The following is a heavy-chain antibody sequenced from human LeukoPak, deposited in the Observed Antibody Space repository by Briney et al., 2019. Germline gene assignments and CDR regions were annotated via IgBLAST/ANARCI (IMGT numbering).Heavy chain of an antibody. CDR2: ISSSSSYI. CDR1: GFTFSSYS. CDR3: ARQGVAVAGFDY. Sequence: PGGSLRLSCAASGFTFSSYSMSWVRQAPGKGLEWVSSISSSSSYIYYADSVKGRFTISRDNAKNSLYLQMNSLRAEDTAVYYCARQGVAVAGFDYWGQGTLVTVSS. J-gene: IGHJ4*02. V-gene: IGHV3-21*01. D-gene: IGHD6-19*01.